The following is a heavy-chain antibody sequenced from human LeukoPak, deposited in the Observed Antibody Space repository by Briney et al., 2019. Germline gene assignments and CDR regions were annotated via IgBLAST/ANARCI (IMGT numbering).Heavy chain of an antibody. CDR3: VRGVGYTLLS. CDR1: GFTFSSYV. Sequence: GGSLRLSCAASGFTFSSYVMHWVRQAPGKGLEWVAVVTFDGSNEKYADSVRGRFTISRDNSKKMLYLQMNSLSREDTAVYYCVRGVGYTLLSWVQGTVVTVSS. CDR2: VTFDGSNE. J-gene: IGHJ5*02. V-gene: IGHV3-30*03. D-gene: IGHD1-1*01.